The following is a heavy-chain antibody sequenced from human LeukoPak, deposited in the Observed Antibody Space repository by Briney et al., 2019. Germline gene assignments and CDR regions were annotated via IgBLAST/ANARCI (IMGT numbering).Heavy chain of an antibody. CDR1: GFTFSSYG. Sequence: GRSLRLSCAASGFTFSSYGMHWVRQAPGKELEWVAVISYDGSNKYYADSVKGRFTISRDNSKNTLYLQMNSLRAKDTAVYYCAKLIAAAGTGGGDDYWGQGTLVTVSS. J-gene: IGHJ4*02. D-gene: IGHD6-13*01. V-gene: IGHV3-30*18. CDR2: ISYDGSNK. CDR3: AKLIAAAGTGGGDDY.